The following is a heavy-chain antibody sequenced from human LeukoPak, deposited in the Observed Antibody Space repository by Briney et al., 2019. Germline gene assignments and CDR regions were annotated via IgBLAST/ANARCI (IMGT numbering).Heavy chain of an antibody. Sequence: ASVKVSCKASGYTFTGYYMHWVRQAPGQGLEWMGWINPNSGGTNYAQKFQGRVTMTRDTSISTAYMELSRLRSDDTAVYYCARAHYYDSSGYYGVCDYWGQGTLVTVSS. CDR1: GYTFTGYY. CDR2: INPNSGGT. D-gene: IGHD3-22*01. V-gene: IGHV1-2*02. CDR3: ARAHYYDSSGYYGVCDY. J-gene: IGHJ4*02.